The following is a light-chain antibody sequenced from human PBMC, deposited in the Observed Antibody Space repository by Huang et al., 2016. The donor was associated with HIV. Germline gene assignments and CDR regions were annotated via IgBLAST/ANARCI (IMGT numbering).Light chain of an antibody. CDR1: QSVLKTSNNKNG. Sequence: DIVVTQSPDSLALSLGGGAAINCTASQSVLKTSNNKNGRKWYQLKQGRPPKLFIYGASVRESGVPDRFSGSGSGTHFTLTIASLQAEDVAVYYCHQYYDTPQTFGQGTKVEVK. J-gene: IGKJ1*01. V-gene: IGKV4-1*01. CDR3: HQYYDTPQT. CDR2: GAS.